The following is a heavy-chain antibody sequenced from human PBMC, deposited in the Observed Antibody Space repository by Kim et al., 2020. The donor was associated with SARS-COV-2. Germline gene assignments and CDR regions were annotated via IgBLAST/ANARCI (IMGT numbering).Heavy chain of an antibody. CDR1: GGSISSGGYY. D-gene: IGHD3-10*01. V-gene: IGHV4-31*03. CDR3: ARDRIGSGKTWFDP. Sequence: SETLSLTCTVSGGSISSGGYYWSWIRQHPGKGLEWIGYIYYSGSTYYNPSLKSRVTISVDTSKNQFSLKLSSVTAADTAVYYCARDRIGSGKTWFDPWGQGTLVTVSS. J-gene: IGHJ5*02. CDR2: IYYSGST.